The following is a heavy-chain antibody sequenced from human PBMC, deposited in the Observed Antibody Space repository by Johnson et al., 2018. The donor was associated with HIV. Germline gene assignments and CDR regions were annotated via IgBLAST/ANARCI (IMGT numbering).Heavy chain of an antibody. D-gene: IGHD3-22*01. CDR3: ARAISRVTMIVDPPHAFDI. CDR1: GFTFDDYD. V-gene: IGHV3-20*04. J-gene: IGHJ3*02. CDR2: INWNGGST. Sequence: VHLVESGGGVVGPGGSLRLSCGASGFTFDDYDLTWVSQLPGKGLEWVAGINWNGGSTSYGDSVKGRFIISRDNAKNSLYLQMNSLRAEDTAFYYCARAISRVTMIVDPPHAFDIWGQGTMVTVSS.